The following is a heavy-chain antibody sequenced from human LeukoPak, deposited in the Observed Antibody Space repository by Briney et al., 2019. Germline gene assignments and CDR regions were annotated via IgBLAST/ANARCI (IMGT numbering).Heavy chain of an antibody. CDR1: GGSITSYY. V-gene: IGHV4-4*07. J-gene: IGHJ4*02. CDR3: ARGPRSSDWYSVDY. Sequence: SETLSLTCIVSGGSITSYYWSWIRQPAGKGLEWIGRIYSSGNTNYNPSLKSRVTMPVDTSKNQFSLNLSSVTAADTAVYYCARGPRSSDWYSVDYWGQGTLVTVSS. D-gene: IGHD6-19*01. CDR2: IYSSGNT.